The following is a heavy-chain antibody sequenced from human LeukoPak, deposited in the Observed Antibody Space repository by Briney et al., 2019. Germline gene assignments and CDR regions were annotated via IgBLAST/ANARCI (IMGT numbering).Heavy chain of an antibody. J-gene: IGHJ4*02. Sequence: GGSLRLSCTASGFTFSNYWMHWVRQAPGKGLVWVARITGDGSGATYADSVRGRFTISRDNAKNTLYLQMNSLRVGDTAVYYCARFVVVTAGDYWGQGTLVTVSS. D-gene: IGHD2-21*02. CDR3: ARFVVVTAGDY. V-gene: IGHV3-74*01. CDR1: GFTFSNYW. CDR2: ITGDGSGA.